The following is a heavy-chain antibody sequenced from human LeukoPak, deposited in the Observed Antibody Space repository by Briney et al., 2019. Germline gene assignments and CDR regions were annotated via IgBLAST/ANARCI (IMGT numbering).Heavy chain of an antibody. Sequence: ASVNVSCKASGFTFTVYYIHWVRQAPGQGLEWMGWINPNSGGTNYAQKFQGRVTLTRDTSISTAYMELSRLRSDDTAVYYCARGYSYGYELDYWGQGTLVTVSS. CDR1: GFTFTVYY. CDR3: ARGYSYGYELDY. J-gene: IGHJ4*02. D-gene: IGHD5-18*01. CDR2: INPNSGGT. V-gene: IGHV1-2*02.